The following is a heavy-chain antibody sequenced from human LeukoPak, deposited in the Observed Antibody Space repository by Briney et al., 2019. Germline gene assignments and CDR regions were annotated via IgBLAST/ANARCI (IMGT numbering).Heavy chain of an antibody. Sequence: GGPLRLSCAASGFTFRSYAMSWVRQAPGKGLEWVSGITGSGGYTYYADSVKGRFTISRDNSKNTLYLQINSLRAEDTAVYYCAKSSTASGSYFDYWGQGTLVTVSS. V-gene: IGHV3-23*01. CDR3: AKSSTASGSYFDY. D-gene: IGHD1-26*01. CDR1: GFTFRSYA. J-gene: IGHJ4*02. CDR2: ITGSGGYT.